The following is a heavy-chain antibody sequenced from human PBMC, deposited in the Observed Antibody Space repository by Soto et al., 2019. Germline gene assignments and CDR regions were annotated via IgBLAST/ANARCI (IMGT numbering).Heavy chain of an antibody. D-gene: IGHD1-7*01. CDR2: ISSSSSYI. CDR3: ARDRAIAAPPGTY. V-gene: IGHV3-21*01. J-gene: IGHJ4*02. Sequence: PGGSLRLSCAASGFTFSSYSMNWVRQAPGKGLEWVSSISSSSSYIYYADSVKGRFTISRDNAKNSLYLQMNSLRAEDTAVYYCARDRAIAAPPGTYWGQGTLVTVSS. CDR1: GFTFSSYS.